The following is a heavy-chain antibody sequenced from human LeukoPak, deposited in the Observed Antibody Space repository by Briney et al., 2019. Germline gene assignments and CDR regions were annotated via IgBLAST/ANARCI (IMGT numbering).Heavy chain of an antibody. J-gene: IGHJ4*02. V-gene: IGHV4-4*02. Sequence: SGTLSLTCAVSGGSISSSSWWSWVRQPPGKGLEWIGEIYHSGSTNYNLSLKSRVTISVDKSKNQFSLKLSSVTAADTAVYYCARDSKGAYYFDYWGQGTLVTVSS. D-gene: IGHD3-16*01. CDR2: IYHSGST. CDR3: ARDSKGAYYFDY. CDR1: GGSISSSSW.